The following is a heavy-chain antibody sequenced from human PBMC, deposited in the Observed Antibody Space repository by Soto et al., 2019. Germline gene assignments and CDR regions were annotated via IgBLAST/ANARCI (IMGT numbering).Heavy chain of an antibody. J-gene: IGHJ4*02. CDR3: ARSAGWYAVHS. CDR2: VFHTGTT. CDR1: GDSVSSPYY. V-gene: IGHV4-4*02. Sequence: QVQLQESGRGLVKPSGTLSLTCAVSGDSVSSPYYWCWVRQPPGKGLGWIGEVFHTGTTSYNPSLRSRVTISMDKSINQSSLDLSSVTAADTAVYYCARSAGWYAVHSWGPGTLVIVSS. D-gene: IGHD6-19*01.